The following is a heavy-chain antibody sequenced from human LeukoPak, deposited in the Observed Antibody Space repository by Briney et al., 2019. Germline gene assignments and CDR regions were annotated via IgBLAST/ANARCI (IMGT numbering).Heavy chain of an antibody. CDR2: MNPNSGNT. CDR1: GYTFTSYD. D-gene: IGHD4-17*01. Sequence: ASVKVSCKASGYTFTSYDINWVRQATGQRLEWMGWMNPNSGNTGYAQKFQGRVTMTRNTSISTAYMELSSLTSEDTAVYYCARRSMTAVTTTWGQGTLVTVSS. J-gene: IGHJ5*02. V-gene: IGHV1-8*01. CDR3: ARRSMTAVTTT.